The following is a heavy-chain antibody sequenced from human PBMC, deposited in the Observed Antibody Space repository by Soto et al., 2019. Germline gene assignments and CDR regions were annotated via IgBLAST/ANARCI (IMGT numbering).Heavy chain of an antibody. CDR2: INHSGST. CDR3: ARLAALTANFSVYYYCMDV. D-gene: IGHD2-21*02. Sequence: PSETLSLTCAVYGGSFSGYYWSWIRQPPGKGLEWIGEINHSGSTNYNPSLKSRVTISVDTSKNQFSLKLSSVTAADTAVYYCARLAALTANFSVYYYCMDVWGKGTTVTVS. J-gene: IGHJ6*03. CDR1: GGSFSGYY. V-gene: IGHV4-34*01.